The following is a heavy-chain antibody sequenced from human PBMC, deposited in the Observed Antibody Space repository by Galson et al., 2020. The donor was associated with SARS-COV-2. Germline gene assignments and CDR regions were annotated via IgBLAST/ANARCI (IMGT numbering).Heavy chain of an antibody. CDR1: GFTFSSDP. Sequence: SLRLSCAASGFTFSSDPMNWVRQAPGQGPEWVAFISSSSRDTWYADSVKGQFTISRDDAKNSLYLQMNSLRDDDTAVYYCARNPGGGAFDLWGQGTRVSVSS. CDR2: ISSSSRDT. V-gene: IGHV3-21*05. D-gene: IGHD3-10*01. J-gene: IGHJ3*01. CDR3: ARNPGGGAFDL.